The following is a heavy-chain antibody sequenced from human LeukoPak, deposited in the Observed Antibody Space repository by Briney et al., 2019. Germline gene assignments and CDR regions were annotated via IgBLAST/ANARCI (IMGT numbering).Heavy chain of an antibody. D-gene: IGHD2-15*01. CDR2: INSDGSST. CDR3: ARVVVGSPPRAFDI. CDR1: GFTFSSYW. Sequence: GGSLRLSCAASGFTFSSYWMHWVRQAPGKGLVWVSRINSDGSSTSNADSVKRRFTISRDNAKNTLWLQMNSLRAEDTAVYYCARVVVGSPPRAFDIWGQGTMVTVSS. J-gene: IGHJ3*02. V-gene: IGHV3-74*01.